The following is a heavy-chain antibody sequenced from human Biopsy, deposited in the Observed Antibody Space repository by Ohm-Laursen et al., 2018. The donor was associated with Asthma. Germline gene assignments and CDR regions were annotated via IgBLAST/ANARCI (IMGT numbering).Heavy chain of an antibody. D-gene: IGHD2-2*01. Sequence: SLRLSCSHSAFTFSSYGMHWVRPAPRKGLEWVAVIWHDGSNKYYARSVKGRFTISRDNSNNKLYLQMNSLRAEDTAVYYCARGGLGYCSSTICYQNYYYGMDVWGQGTTVTVSS. CDR3: ARGGLGYCSSTICYQNYYYGMDV. V-gene: IGHV3-33*08. CDR1: AFTFSSYG. J-gene: IGHJ6*02. CDR2: IWHDGSNK.